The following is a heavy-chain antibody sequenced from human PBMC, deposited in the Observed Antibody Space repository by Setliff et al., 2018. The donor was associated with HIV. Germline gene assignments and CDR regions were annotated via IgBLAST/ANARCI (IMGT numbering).Heavy chain of an antibody. V-gene: IGHV1-8*02. CDR1: GYAFSTYD. CDR2: MNPNSGYT. Sequence: ASVKVSCKASGYAFSTYDINWVRQATGRGLEWMGWMNPNSGYTGYAQQFQGRITMTRNSSISTAYMDLSSLRSEDTAVYYCAIRREVVAAATTRRGLDIWGQGTMVTVSS. D-gene: IGHD2-15*01. CDR3: AIRREVVAAATTRRGLDI. J-gene: IGHJ3*02.